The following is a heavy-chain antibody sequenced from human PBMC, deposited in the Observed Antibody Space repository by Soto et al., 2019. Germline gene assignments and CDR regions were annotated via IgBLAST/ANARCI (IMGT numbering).Heavy chain of an antibody. CDR2: IYHSGSA. CDR1: GGSISSYY. Sequence: PSETLSLTCTVSGGSISSYYWSWIRQPPGKGLEWIGYIYHSGSAYYSPSLKSRVTISVDWPKNQFSLKLSSVTAADTAVYYCARVPDVWGQGTTVTLSS. J-gene: IGHJ6*02. CDR3: ARVPDV. V-gene: IGHV4-59*12.